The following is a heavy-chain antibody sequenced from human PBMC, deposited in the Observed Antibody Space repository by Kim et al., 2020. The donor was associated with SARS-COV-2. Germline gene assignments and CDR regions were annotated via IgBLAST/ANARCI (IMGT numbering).Heavy chain of an antibody. Sequence: YDPSLKRRVTISVDTSKNQFSLKRSSVTAADTAVYYCARAIGYSYGFLDYWGQGTLVTVSS. V-gene: IGHV4-34*01. J-gene: IGHJ4*02. D-gene: IGHD5-18*01. CDR3: ARAIGYSYGFLDY.